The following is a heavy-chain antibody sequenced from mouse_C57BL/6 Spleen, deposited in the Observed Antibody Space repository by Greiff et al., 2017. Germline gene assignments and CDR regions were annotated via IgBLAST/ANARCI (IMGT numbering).Heavy chain of an antibody. CDR3: AREGTTVARGYFDV. D-gene: IGHD1-1*01. Sequence: EVKVEESGGGLVKPGGSLKLSCAASGFTFSDYGMHWVRQAPEKGLEWVAYISRGSSTIYYADTVKGRFTISRDNAKNTLFLQMTSLRSEDTAMYYGAREGTTVARGYFDVWGTGTTVTVSS. CDR2: ISRGSSTI. CDR1: GFTFSDYG. J-gene: IGHJ1*03. V-gene: IGHV5-17*01.